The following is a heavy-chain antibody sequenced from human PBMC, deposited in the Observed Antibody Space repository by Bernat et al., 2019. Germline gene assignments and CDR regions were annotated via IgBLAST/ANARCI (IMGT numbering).Heavy chain of an antibody. CDR1: GFSLSTSGMC. V-gene: IGHV2-70*01. CDR3: ARQDGAARIFDY. D-gene: IGHD6-6*01. Sequence: QVTLRESGPALVKPTQTLTLTCTFSGFSLSTSGMCVSWIRQPPGKALEWLALIDWDDDKYYSTSLKTRLTISKDTSKNQVVLTMTNMDPVDTVTYYCARQDGAARIFDYWGQGTLVIVSS. CDR2: IDWDDDK. J-gene: IGHJ4*02.